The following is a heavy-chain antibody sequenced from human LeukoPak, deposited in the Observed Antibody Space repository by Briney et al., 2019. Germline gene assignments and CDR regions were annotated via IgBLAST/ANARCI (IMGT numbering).Heavy chain of an antibody. CDR1: GGTFSSYA. Sequence: APVKVSCKASGGTFSSYAISWVRQAPGQGLEWMGGIIPIFGTANYAQKFQGRVTITADKSTSTAYMELSSLRSEDTAVYYCARDSAEQLADGFDIWGQGTMVTVSS. J-gene: IGHJ3*02. CDR2: IIPIFGTA. D-gene: IGHD6-13*01. V-gene: IGHV1-69*06. CDR3: ARDSAEQLADGFDI.